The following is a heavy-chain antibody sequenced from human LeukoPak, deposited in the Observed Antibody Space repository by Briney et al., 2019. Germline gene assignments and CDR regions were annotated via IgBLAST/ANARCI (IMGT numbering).Heavy chain of an antibody. Sequence: GGSLRLSCEASGFAFSSYVMSWVRQAPGKGLEWVSSISSSSSYIYYADSVKGRFTISRDNAKNSLYLQMNSLRAEDTAVYYCARDRIQLWNDAFDIWGQGTMVTVSS. D-gene: IGHD5-18*01. CDR1: GFAFSSYV. CDR3: ARDRIQLWNDAFDI. J-gene: IGHJ3*02. CDR2: ISSSSSYI. V-gene: IGHV3-21*01.